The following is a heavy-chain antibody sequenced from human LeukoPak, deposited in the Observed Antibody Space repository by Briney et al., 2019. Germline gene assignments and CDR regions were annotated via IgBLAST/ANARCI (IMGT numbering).Heavy chain of an antibody. D-gene: IGHD5-18*01. J-gene: IGHJ4*02. CDR3: ARELSGYSYGYVDY. CDR1: GGTFSSYA. Sequence: GASVKVSCKASGGTFSSYAISWVRQAPGQGLEWMGRIIPILGIAHYAQQFQGRVTITADKSTSTAYMELSSLRSEDTAVYYCARELSGYSYGYVDYWGQGTLVTVSS. CDR2: IIPILGIA. V-gene: IGHV1-69*04.